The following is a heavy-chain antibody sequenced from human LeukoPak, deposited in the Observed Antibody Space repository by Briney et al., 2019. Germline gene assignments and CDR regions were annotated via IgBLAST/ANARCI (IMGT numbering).Heavy chain of an antibody. CDR2: MSYDGSNK. V-gene: IGHV3-30*18. CDR3: AKAGYYDSSGYSGAFDI. Sequence: GRSLRLSCAASGFTFSSYGMHWVRQAPGKGLEWVAVMSYDGSNKYYADSVRGRFTISRDNSKNTLYLQMNSLRAEDTAVYYCAKAGYYDSSGYSGAFDIWGQGTMVTVSS. D-gene: IGHD3-22*01. J-gene: IGHJ3*02. CDR1: GFTFSSYG.